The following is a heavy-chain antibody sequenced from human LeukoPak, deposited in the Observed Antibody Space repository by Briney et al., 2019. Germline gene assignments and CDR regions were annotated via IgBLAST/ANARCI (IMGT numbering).Heavy chain of an antibody. CDR2: IYYSGST. CDR3: ARSYYYDSSHTVDY. J-gene: IGHJ4*02. V-gene: IGHV4-59*01. CDR1: GGSISSYY. Sequence: SETLSLTCTVSGGSISSYYWSWIWQPPGKGLEWIGYIYYSGSTNYNPSLKSRVTISVDTSKNQFSLKLSSVTAADTAVYYCARSYYYDSSHTVDYWGQGTLVTVSS. D-gene: IGHD3-22*01.